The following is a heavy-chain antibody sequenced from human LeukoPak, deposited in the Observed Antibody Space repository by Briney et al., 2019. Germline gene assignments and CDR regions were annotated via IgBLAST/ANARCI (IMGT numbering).Heavy chain of an antibody. D-gene: IGHD2-21*01. J-gene: IGHJ5*02. CDR3: ARVMVRGWFDP. Sequence: SETLSLTCTVSGGSISSSSYYWGWIRQPPGKGLEWIGSIYYSGSTYYNPSLKSRVTISVDTSKNQFSLKLSSVTAADTAVYYCARVMVRGWFDPWGQGTLVTVSS. CDR1: GGSISSSSYY. CDR2: IYYSGST. V-gene: IGHV4-39*01.